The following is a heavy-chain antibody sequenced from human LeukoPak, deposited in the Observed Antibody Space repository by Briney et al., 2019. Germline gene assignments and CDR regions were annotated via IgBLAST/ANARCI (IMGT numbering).Heavy chain of an antibody. Sequence: PGGSLRLSCAASGFAFSVYWMLCVRRAPGKGLVWVSRINGDGYRISYADSVKGRFTISRDNAKKTLYLQMNSLRAEDTAVYYCAIDGYRNVWYAFDYWGQGTLVTVSS. J-gene: IGHJ4*02. V-gene: IGHV3-74*01. CDR3: AIDGYRNVWYAFDY. CDR1: GFAFSVYW. D-gene: IGHD6-19*01. CDR2: INGDGYRI.